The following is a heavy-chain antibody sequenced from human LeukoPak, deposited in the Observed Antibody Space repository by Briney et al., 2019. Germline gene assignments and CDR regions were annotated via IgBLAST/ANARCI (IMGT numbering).Heavy chain of an antibody. V-gene: IGHV4-39*01. CDR1: GGSISSSSYY. Sequence: PSETLSLTCTVSGGSISSSSYYWGWICQPPGKGLEWIGSIYYSGSTYYNPSLKSRVTISVDTSKNQFSLKLSSVTAADTAVYYCARPRSSGWYGNFDYWGQGTLVIVSS. J-gene: IGHJ4*02. D-gene: IGHD6-19*01. CDR2: IYYSGST. CDR3: ARPRSSGWYGNFDY.